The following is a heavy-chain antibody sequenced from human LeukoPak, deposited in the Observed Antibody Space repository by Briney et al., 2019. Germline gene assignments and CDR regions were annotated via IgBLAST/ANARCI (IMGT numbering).Heavy chain of an antibody. CDR3: ARHMEGSGSSSFDY. CDR2: IYYSGST. Sequence: SETLSLTCTVSGGSISSSSHYWGWIRQPPGRVLEWIGTIYYSGSTYYNATLKSRATISVDTSKNQFSLKLSSVTAADTAVYYCARHMEGSGSSSFDYWGQGTLVTVSS. J-gene: IGHJ4*02. CDR1: GGSISSSSHY. V-gene: IGHV4-39*01. D-gene: IGHD3-10*01.